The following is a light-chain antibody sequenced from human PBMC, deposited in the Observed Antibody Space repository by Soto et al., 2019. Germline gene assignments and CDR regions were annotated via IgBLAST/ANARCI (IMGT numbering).Light chain of an antibody. CDR2: DAS. CDR3: QQYNSYSVT. V-gene: IGKV1-5*01. CDR1: QTISSW. Sequence: DIPMTQSPSTLSASVGDRVTITCRASQTISSWLAWYQQKPGKAPKLLIYDASSLESGVPSRFSGSGSGTEFTLTISILQPDDFATYYCQQYNSYSVTFGQGTRLEIK. J-gene: IGKJ5*01.